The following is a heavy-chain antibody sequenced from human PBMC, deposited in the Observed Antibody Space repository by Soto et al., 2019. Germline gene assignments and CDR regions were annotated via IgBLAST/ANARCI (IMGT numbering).Heavy chain of an antibody. CDR1: GFTFSSYG. Sequence: HPGGSLRLSCAASGFTFSSYGMHWVRQAPGKGLEWVAVISYDGSNKYYADSVKGRFTISRDNSKNTLYLQMNSLRAEDTAVYYCAKEAVAGTGHYYYYGMDVWGQGTTVTVSS. V-gene: IGHV3-30*18. J-gene: IGHJ6*02. CDR3: AKEAVAGTGHYYYYGMDV. CDR2: ISYDGSNK. D-gene: IGHD6-19*01.